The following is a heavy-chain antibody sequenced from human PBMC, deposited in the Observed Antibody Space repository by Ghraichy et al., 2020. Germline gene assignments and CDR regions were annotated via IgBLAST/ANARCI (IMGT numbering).Heavy chain of an antibody. CDR3: ARDVDYDFWSGYLPDVRDV. Sequence: GGSLRLSCAASGFTFSSYGMHWVRQAPGKGLEWVAVIWYDGSNKYYADSVKGRFTISRDNSKNTLYLQMNSLRAEDTAVYYCARDVDYDFWSGYLPDVRDVWGQGTTVTVSS. CDR2: IWYDGSNK. CDR1: GFTFSSYG. V-gene: IGHV3-33*01. J-gene: IGHJ6*02. D-gene: IGHD3-3*01.